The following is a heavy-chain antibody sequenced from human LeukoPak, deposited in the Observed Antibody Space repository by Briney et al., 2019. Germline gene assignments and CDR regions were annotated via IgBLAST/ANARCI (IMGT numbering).Heavy chain of an antibody. J-gene: IGHJ4*02. Sequence: ASVKVSCKASGYTFTSYYMHWVRQAPGRGLEWMGIINPSGGSTSYAQKFQGRVTMTRDTSTSTVYMELSSLRSEDMAVYYCASARGLRFLEWALGYWGQGTLVTVSS. CDR2: INPSGGST. CDR1: GYTFTSYY. CDR3: ASARGLRFLEWALGY. V-gene: IGHV1-46*03. D-gene: IGHD3-3*01.